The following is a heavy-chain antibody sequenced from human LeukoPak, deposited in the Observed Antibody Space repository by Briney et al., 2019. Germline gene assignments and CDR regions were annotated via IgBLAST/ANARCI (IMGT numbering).Heavy chain of an antibody. D-gene: IGHD6-19*01. Sequence: GESLKISCKGSGYSFTSYWIGWVRQRPGKGLEWMGIIHPGDSDTRYSPSFQGQVTISADKSISTAYLQWSSLKASDTAIYYCARAGIYYYYHMDVWGKGTTVTVFS. CDR1: GYSFTSYW. J-gene: IGHJ6*03. V-gene: IGHV5-51*01. CDR3: ARAGIYYYYHMDV. CDR2: IHPGDSDT.